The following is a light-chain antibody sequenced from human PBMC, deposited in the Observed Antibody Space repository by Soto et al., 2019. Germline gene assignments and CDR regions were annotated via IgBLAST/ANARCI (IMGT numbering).Light chain of an antibody. J-gene: IGLJ2*01. CDR1: SSNIGSNY. Sequence: QSALTQPPSVSAAPGQKVTISCSGGSSNIGSNYVSWYQHFPGTAPRLLIYDNNKRPSGIPDRFSGSKSGTSATLGITGLQTGDEADYYCVTWDNSLSAPVVFGGGTKLTVL. CDR2: DNN. CDR3: VTWDNSLSAPVV. V-gene: IGLV1-51*01.